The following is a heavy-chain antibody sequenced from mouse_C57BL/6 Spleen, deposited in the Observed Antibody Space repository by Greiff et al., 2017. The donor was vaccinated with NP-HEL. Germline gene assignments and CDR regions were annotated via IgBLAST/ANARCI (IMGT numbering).Heavy chain of an antibody. V-gene: IGHV1-61*01. J-gene: IGHJ4*01. D-gene: IGHD2-4*01. CDR3: ARKRVYDYDGYAMDY. CDR1: GYTFTSYW. CDR2: IYPSDSET. Sequence: QQPGAELVRPGSSVKLSCKASGYTFTSYWMDWVKQRPGQGLEWIGNIYPSDSETHYNQKFKDKATLTVDKSSSTAYMQLSSLTSEDSAVYYCARKRVYDYDGYAMDYWGQGTSVTVSS.